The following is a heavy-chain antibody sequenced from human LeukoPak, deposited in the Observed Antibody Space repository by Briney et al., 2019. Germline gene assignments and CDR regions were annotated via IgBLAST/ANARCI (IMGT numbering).Heavy chain of an antibody. CDR2: IYYSGST. D-gene: IGHD1-1*01. J-gene: IGHJ4*02. CDR3: ARNLGKLDY. Sequence: TSETLSLTCTVSGGSISSYYWSWIRQPPGKGLEWIGYIYYSGSTNYNPSLKSRVTISVDTSKNQFSLKLSSVTAADTAVYYCARNLGKLDYWGQGTLVTVSS. CDR1: GGSISSYY. V-gene: IGHV4-59*01.